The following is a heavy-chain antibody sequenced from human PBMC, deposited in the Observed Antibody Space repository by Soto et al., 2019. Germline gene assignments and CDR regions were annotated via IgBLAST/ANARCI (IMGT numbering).Heavy chain of an antibody. CDR3: ARELLGSGWHGNWFDP. CDR1: VDTVSTNSAA. D-gene: IGHD6-19*01. V-gene: IGHV6-1*01. J-gene: IGHJ5*02. CDR2: TYYRSKWYN. Sequence: PSQTLSLTCAISVDTVSTNSAAWDWTRHSPWRGLEWLGRTYYRSKWYNDYAVSVKSRITINPDTSKNQFSLQLNSVTPEDTAVYYCARELLGSGWHGNWFDPWGQGTLVTVSS.